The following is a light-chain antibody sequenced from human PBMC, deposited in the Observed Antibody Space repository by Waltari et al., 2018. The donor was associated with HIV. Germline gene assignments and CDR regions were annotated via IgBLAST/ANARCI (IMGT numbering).Light chain of an antibody. CDR2: EVS. Sequence: QSALTQPASVSGSPGQSITISCPGSSSDVGAYTFVSWYQQHPGKAPKVLIHEVSNRPSGVSNRFSASKSGNTASLTISGLQAEDEADYYCSSYTGDNSVLFGGGTKLSVV. J-gene: IGLJ3*02. CDR3: SSYTGDNSVL. V-gene: IGLV2-14*01. CDR1: SSDVGAYTF.